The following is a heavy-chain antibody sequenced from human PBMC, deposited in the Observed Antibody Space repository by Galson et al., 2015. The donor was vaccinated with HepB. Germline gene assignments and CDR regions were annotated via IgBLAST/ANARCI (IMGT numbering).Heavy chain of an antibody. Sequence: SLRLSCAASGFTVSSKYMSWVRQAPGKGLEWVSVIYADGSTYYADSVKGRFTISRDNSQNTIFLQMHSLRGEDTAMYFCARGEKYTRSWFPGDYALDVWGQGTAVIVSS. CDR1: GFTVSSKY. D-gene: IGHD6-13*01. V-gene: IGHV3-66*01. CDR2: IYADGST. CDR3: ARGEKYTRSWFPGDYALDV. J-gene: IGHJ6*02.